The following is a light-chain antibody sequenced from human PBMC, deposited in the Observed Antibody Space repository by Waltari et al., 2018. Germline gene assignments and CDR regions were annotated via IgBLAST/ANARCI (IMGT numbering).Light chain of an antibody. CDR1: QDILAN. CDR2: GAS. Sequence: EIVMTQSPATLSVSLGERATLSCRASQDILANLAWYQQKPGQAPRLLIYGASLRATGIPARFSGSGSGTEFTLTLTSLQSEDSAIYYCQQYHIWPLYLTFGPGTKVDIK. J-gene: IGKJ3*01. V-gene: IGKV3-15*01. CDR3: QQYHIWPLYLT.